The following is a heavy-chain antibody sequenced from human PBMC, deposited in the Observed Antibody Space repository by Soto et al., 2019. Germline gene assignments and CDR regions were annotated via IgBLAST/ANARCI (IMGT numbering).Heavy chain of an antibody. CDR2: ISTSGGST. CDR3: AKGPSAYYFEY. J-gene: IGHJ4*02. CDR1: GFTFSIYA. D-gene: IGHD6-25*01. V-gene: IGHV3-23*01. Sequence: EVQLLESGGGLVQPGGSLRLSCAASGFTFSIYAMSWVRQAPGKGLEWVSTISTSGGSTDYADSVKGRFTISRDNSKNTLYLQMNSLRAEDTAVYYCAKGPSAYYFEYWGQGTLVTVSS.